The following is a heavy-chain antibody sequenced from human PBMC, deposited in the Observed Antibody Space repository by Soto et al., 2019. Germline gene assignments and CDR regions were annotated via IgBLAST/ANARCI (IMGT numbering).Heavy chain of an antibody. V-gene: IGHV3-7*01. J-gene: IGHJ6*03. CDR3: AREGLIAYYYYYYMDV. CDR2: IKQDGSEK. D-gene: IGHD2-21*01. Sequence: GGSLRLSCAASGFTFSSYWMSWVRQAPGKGLEWVANIKQDGSEKYYVDSVKGRFTISRDNAKNSLYLQMNSLRAEDTAVYYCAREGLIAYYYYYYMDVWGKGTTVTVSS. CDR1: GFTFSSYW.